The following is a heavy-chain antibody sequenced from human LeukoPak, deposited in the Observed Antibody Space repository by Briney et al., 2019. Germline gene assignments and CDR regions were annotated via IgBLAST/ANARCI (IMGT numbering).Heavy chain of an antibody. CDR2: INIDGTST. CDR3: ARNYYFDY. CDR1: GFTFSNYW. Sequence: GESLRLSCAASGFTFSNYWMHWVRLVPGKGLVCVSRINIDGTSTSYADSVKGRFTISRDNAKNALYLQMNSLRAEDTAVYYCARNYYFDYWGQGTLVTVSS. J-gene: IGHJ4*02. V-gene: IGHV3-74*01.